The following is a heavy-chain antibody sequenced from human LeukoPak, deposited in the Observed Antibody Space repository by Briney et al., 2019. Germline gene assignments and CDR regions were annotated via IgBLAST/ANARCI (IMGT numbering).Heavy chain of an antibody. CDR2: IYTSGST. CDR1: GGSISSYY. CDR3: ASSAVAGLYYFDY. Sequence: SETLSLTCTVSGGSISSYYWSWIRQPAGKGLEWIGRIYTSGSTYYNPSLKSRVTISVDTSKNQFSLKLSSVTAADTAVYYCASSAVAGLYYFDYWGQGTLVTVSS. V-gene: IGHV4-4*07. J-gene: IGHJ4*02. D-gene: IGHD6-19*01.